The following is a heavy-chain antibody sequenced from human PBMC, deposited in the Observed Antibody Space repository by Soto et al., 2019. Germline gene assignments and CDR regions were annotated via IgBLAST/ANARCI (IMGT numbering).Heavy chain of an antibody. J-gene: IGHJ2*01. V-gene: IGHV1-8*01. CDR2: MTPHSGKA. Sequence: QVQLVQSGAEVKKPGASVKVSCKASGYTFTSYDINWVRQAAGQGLEWIGWMTPHSGKAVYAQKFQGRVTMAGNTSISTAYMELSSLRSDDTAVYFCARGVVVVSATYWYFDLWGRGTLVTVSS. CDR3: ARGVVVVSATYWYFDL. CDR1: GYTFTSYD. D-gene: IGHD2-15*01.